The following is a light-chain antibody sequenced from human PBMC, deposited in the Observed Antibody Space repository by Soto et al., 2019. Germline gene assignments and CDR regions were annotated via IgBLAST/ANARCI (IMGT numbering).Light chain of an antibody. J-gene: IGLJ3*02. CDR1: SSNIGSNT. V-gene: IGLV1-44*01. Sequence: QLVLTQPPSASGTPGQRVTISCSGSSSNIGSNTVNWYQQLPGTAPKLLIYSNNQRPSGVPDRFSGSKSGTSASLAISGLQSEDEADYYCAAWDDRLKGSWVFGGGTKLTVL. CDR2: SNN. CDR3: AAWDDRLKGSWV.